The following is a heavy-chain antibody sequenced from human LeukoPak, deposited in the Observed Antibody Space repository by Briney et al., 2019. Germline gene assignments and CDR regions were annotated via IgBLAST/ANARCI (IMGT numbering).Heavy chain of an antibody. Sequence: SETLSLTCTVSGGSLSSYFWSWIRQPPGKGLEWIGYIHNSGITNYNPSLKSRVTISVDTSKNQFSLKLSSVTAADTAVYYCARDRYYYDSSGTRWFDPWGQGTLVTVSS. CDR1: GGSLSSYF. D-gene: IGHD3-22*01. CDR2: IHNSGIT. V-gene: IGHV4-59*01. CDR3: ARDRYYYDSSGTRWFDP. J-gene: IGHJ5*02.